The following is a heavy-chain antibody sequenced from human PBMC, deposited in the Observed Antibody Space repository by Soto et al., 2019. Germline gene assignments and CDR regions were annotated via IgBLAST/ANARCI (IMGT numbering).Heavy chain of an antibody. CDR3: ARGRLSLTGYYYYYYGMDV. V-gene: IGHV4-34*01. Sequence: PSETLSLTCAVYGGSFSGYYWSWIRQPPGKGLEWIGEINHSGSTNYNPSLKSRVTISVDTSKNQFSLKLSSVTAADTAVYYCARGRLSLTGYYYYYYGMDVWGQGTTVTVSS. J-gene: IGHJ6*02. D-gene: IGHD3-9*01. CDR1: GGSFSGYY. CDR2: INHSGST.